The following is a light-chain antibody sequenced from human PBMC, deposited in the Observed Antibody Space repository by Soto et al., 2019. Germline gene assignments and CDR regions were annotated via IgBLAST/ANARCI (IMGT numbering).Light chain of an antibody. CDR2: DVN. Sequence: QSVLTQPASVSGSPGQSIAISCTGTSGDVGGYNYVSWYQQHPGKAPKLMIYDVNNRPSGVSNRFSGSKSGSTASLTISGLQAEGEADYYCSSYTNSIYVFGTGTKVTVL. CDR1: SGDVGGYNY. CDR3: SSYTNSIYV. V-gene: IGLV2-14*01. J-gene: IGLJ1*01.